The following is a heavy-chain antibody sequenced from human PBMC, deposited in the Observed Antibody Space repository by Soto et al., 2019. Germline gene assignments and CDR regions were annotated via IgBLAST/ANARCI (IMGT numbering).Heavy chain of an antibody. V-gene: IGHV4-30-4*01. D-gene: IGHD5-18*01. CDR1: GGSISSGDYY. J-gene: IGHJ4*02. CDR2: IYYSGST. Sequence: PSETLSLTCTVPGGSISSGDYYWSWIRQPPGKGLEWIGYIYYSGSTYYNPSLKSRVTISVDTSKNQFSLKLSSVTAADTAVYYCAVHPGHDTAMDPVHFDYWGQGTLVTVSS. CDR3: AVHPGHDTAMDPVHFDY.